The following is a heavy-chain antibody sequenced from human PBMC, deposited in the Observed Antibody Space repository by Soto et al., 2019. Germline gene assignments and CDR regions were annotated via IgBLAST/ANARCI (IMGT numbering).Heavy chain of an antibody. D-gene: IGHD3-10*01. CDR1: GGSISSGGYS. Sequence: PSETLSLTCAVSGGSISSGGYSWSWIRQTPGKGLEWIGYIYHSGSTYYNPSLKSRVTISVDRSKNQFSLKRSSVPAADTAVYYCARGFDYYGSGTPPTWFDPWGQGTRVTVSS. CDR2: IYHSGST. CDR3: ARGFDYYGSGTPPTWFDP. V-gene: IGHV4-30-2*01. J-gene: IGHJ5*02.